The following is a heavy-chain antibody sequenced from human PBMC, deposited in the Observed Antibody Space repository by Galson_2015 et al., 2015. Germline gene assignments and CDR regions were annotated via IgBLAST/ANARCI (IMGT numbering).Heavy chain of an antibody. V-gene: IGHV3-23*01. CDR3: AKDRRALVMSVIDY. D-gene: IGHD2-21*02. Sequence: SLRLSCAASGFTFSSSAMNWVRQAPGKGLEWVSALSHTGSSIYYADSVKGRFTISRDNSKNTLYLHLNSLRADDTAVYYCAKDRRALVMSVIDYWGQGTQVTVSS. CDR2: LSHTGSSI. J-gene: IGHJ4*02. CDR1: GFTFSSSA.